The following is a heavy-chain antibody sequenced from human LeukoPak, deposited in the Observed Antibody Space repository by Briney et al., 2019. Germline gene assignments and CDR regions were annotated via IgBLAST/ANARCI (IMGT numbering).Heavy chain of an antibody. CDR2: IIPILGIA. CDR1: GGTFSSYT. J-gene: IGHJ4*02. D-gene: IGHD3-22*01. Sequence: SVKVSCKASGGTFSSYTISCVRQAPGQGIEGMGRIIPILGIANYAQKFQGRGTFTAYKSTTTVYMELSSLRSEDTAVYYCARDKDYYDSSGYYYNPFDYWGQGTLVTVSS. V-gene: IGHV1-69*04. CDR3: ARDKDYYDSSGYYYNPFDY.